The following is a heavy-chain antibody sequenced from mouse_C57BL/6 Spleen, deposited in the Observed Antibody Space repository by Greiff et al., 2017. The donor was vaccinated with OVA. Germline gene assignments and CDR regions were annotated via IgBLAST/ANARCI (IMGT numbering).Heavy chain of an antibody. CDR1: GYTFTSYW. Sequence: QVQLQQPGAELVKPGASVKLSCKASGYTFTSYWMQWVKQRPGQGLEWIGEIDPSDSYTNYNQKFKGKATLTVDTSSSTAYMQLSSRTSEDSAVYYCAREGITTAGYFDYWGQGTTLTVSS. D-gene: IGHD1-2*01. J-gene: IGHJ2*01. CDR2: IDPSDSYT. V-gene: IGHV1-50*01. CDR3: AREGITTAGYFDY.